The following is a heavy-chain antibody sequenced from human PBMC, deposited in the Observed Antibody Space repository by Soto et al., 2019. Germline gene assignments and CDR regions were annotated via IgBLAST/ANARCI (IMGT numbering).Heavy chain of an antibody. D-gene: IGHD6-13*01. J-gene: IGHJ5*02. Sequence: PSETLSLTCTVSGGSINSYYWGWLRQPPGKGLEWIGSIYYSGNTYYDASLKSRLTISVDTSKNQFSLKLRSVTAADAAVYYCARHGSGTFSWGQGTLVTVSS. V-gene: IGHV4-39*01. CDR2: IYYSGNT. CDR3: ARHGSGTFS. CDR1: GGSINSYY.